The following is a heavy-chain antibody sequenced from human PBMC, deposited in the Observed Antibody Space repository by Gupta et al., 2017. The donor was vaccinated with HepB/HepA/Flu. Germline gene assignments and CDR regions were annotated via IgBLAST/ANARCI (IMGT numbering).Heavy chain of an antibody. CDR3: ARQDSNYYDSSGYYAFPLDY. J-gene: IGHJ4*02. CDR1: GGPISSSSYY. Sequence: QLQLQESGPGLVKPSETLSLTCTVSGGPISSSSYYWGWIRQPPGKGLEWIGSIYYSGSTYYNPSLKSRVTISVDTSKNQFSLKLSSVTAADTAVYYCARQDSNYYDSSGYYAFPLDYWGQGTLVTVSS. D-gene: IGHD3-22*01. V-gene: IGHV4-39*01. CDR2: IYYSGST.